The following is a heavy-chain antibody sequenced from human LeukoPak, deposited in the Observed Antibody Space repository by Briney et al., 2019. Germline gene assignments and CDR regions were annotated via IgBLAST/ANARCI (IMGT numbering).Heavy chain of an antibody. CDR1: GFTFSSYS. V-gene: IGHV3-21*01. CDR3: ARGSYSSGYWYFFDY. CDR2: ISSSSSYI. Sequence: GGSLRLSCAASGFTFSSYSMNWVRQAPGKGLEWVSSISSSSSYIYYADSVKGRFTISRDNAKNSLYLQMNSLRAEDTAVYYCARGSYSSGYWYFFDYWGQGTLVTVSS. D-gene: IGHD3-22*01. J-gene: IGHJ4*02.